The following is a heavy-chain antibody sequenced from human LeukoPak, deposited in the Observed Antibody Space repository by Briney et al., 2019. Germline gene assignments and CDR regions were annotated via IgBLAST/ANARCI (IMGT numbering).Heavy chain of an antibody. CDR3: ARASSRGRFLEWLLNY. CDR2: ISSSSSYI. D-gene: IGHD3-3*01. J-gene: IGHJ4*02. V-gene: IGHV3-21*01. Sequence: GGSLRLSCAASGFTFSSYGMSWVRQAPGKGLEWVSSISSSSSYIYYADSVKGRFTISRDNAKNSLYLQMNSLRAEDTAVYYCARASSRGRFLEWLLNYWGQGTLVTVSS. CDR1: GFTFSSYG.